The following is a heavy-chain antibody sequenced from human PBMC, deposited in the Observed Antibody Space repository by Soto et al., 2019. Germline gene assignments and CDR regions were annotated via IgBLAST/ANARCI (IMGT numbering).Heavy chain of an antibody. D-gene: IGHD3-22*01. CDR1: ELTFSSYC. V-gene: IGHV3-21*01. Sequence: PGGSLRLSCAASELTFSSYCINWVRHAPWKGLEWVSAISSSTIFIHYADSVKGRFTISRDNAKNSLYLQMNSLRAEDTAMYYCPSGYYDRIGLYFDSWCQVTLVTVSS. CDR3: PSGYYDRIGLYFDS. J-gene: IGHJ4*02. CDR2: ISSSTIFI.